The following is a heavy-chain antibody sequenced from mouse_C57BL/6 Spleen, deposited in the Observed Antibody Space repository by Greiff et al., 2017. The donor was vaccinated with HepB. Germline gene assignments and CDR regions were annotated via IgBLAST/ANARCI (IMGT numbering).Heavy chain of an antibody. D-gene: IGHD2-1*01. Sequence: DVKLQESGEGLVKPGGSLKLSCAASGFTFSSYAMSWVRQTPEKRLEWVAYISSGGDYIYYADTVKGRFTISRDNARNTLYLQMSSLKSEDTAMYYCTRDGNYYAMDYWGQGTSVTVSS. CDR3: TRDGNYYAMDY. CDR2: ISSGGDYI. V-gene: IGHV5-9-1*02. J-gene: IGHJ4*01. CDR1: GFTFSSYA.